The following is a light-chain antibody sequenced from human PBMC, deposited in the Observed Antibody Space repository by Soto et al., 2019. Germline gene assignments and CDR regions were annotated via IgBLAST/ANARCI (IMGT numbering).Light chain of an antibody. CDR2: KAS. CDR3: KHYNSNSEA. CDR1: QTISSW. Sequence: DIQMTQSPSTLSRSVGDRVTITCRASQTISSWLAWYQQKPGKAPKLLIYKASTLKSGVPSRFSGSGSGTEFTLTISSLQPDDFATYYCKHYNSNSEAFGQGTKVDIK. V-gene: IGKV1-5*03. J-gene: IGKJ1*01.